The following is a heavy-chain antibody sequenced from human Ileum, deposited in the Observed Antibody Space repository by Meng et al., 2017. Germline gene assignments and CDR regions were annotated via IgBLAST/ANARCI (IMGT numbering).Heavy chain of an antibody. CDR1: RYTFSNYA. V-gene: IGHV1-3*01. J-gene: IGHJ4*02. Sequence: QAYLVQSGAAAKKRGPSAQAPCHVSRYTFSNYAIHWVRQAPGQRLEWMGWINAGDGTTKYSEKFQGRVSITRDTSASTGYMELSSLTSEDTAVYHCARSYCSSTSCQYYFDYWGQGTLVTVSS. CDR2: INAGDGTT. CDR3: ARSYCSSTSCQYYFDY. D-gene: IGHD2-2*01.